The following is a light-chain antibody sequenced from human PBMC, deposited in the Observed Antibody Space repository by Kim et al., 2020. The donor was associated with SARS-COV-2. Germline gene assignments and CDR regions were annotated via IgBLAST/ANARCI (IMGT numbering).Light chain of an antibody. V-gene: IGLV6-57*03. Sequence: GKTLTISCTRSSGSIASNYVQWYQQHPGSAPTTVIYADNHRPSGVPDRFSGSIDSSSNSASLTISGLETEDEADYYCQSYDSSNWVFGGGTQLTVL. J-gene: IGLJ3*02. CDR1: SGSIASNY. CDR2: ADN. CDR3: QSYDSSNWV.